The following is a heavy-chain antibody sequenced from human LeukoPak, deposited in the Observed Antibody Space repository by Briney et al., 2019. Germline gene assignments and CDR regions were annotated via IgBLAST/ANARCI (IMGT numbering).Heavy chain of an antibody. J-gene: IGHJ3*02. CDR3: ARLVGATDAFDI. V-gene: IGHV4-59*12. Sequence: SETLSLTCTVSGGSISSYYWSWIRQPPGKGLEWIGYIYYSGSTNYNPSLKSRVTISVDTSKNQFSLKLSSVTAADTAVYYCARLVGATDAFDIWGQGTMVTVSS. CDR2: IYYSGST. CDR1: GGSISSYY. D-gene: IGHD1-26*01.